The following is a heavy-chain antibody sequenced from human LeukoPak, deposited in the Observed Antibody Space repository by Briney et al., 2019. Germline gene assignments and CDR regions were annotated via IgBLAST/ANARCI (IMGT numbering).Heavy chain of an antibody. V-gene: IGHV3-69-1*01. CDR1: GGSISSSTYF. J-gene: IGHJ6*02. CDR3: AKHGGEGYYYYGMDV. Sequence: ETLSLTCTVSGGSISSSTYFWGWVRQPPGKGLEWVSSISSSSYIYYADSVKGRFTISRDNAKNSLYLQMNSLRAEDTAVYYCAKHGGEGYYYYGMDVWGQGTTVTVSS. CDR2: ISSSSYI. D-gene: IGHD3-16*01.